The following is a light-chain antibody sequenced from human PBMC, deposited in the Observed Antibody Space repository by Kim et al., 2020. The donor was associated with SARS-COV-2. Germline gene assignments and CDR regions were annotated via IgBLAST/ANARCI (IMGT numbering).Light chain of an antibody. V-gene: IGLV1-44*01. CDR2: SNN. CDR3: AAWDDSLNYV. Sequence: PGQRVTISCSGSSSNIGSNTVNWYQQLPGTAPKLLIYSNNQRPSGVPDRFSGSKSGTSASLAISGLQSEDEADYYCAAWDDSLNYVFGTGTKVIVL. CDR1: SSNIGSNT. J-gene: IGLJ1*01.